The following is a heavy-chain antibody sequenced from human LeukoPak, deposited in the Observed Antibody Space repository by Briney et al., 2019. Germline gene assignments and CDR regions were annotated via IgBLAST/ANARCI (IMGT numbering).Heavy chain of an antibody. V-gene: IGHV4-59*01. CDR1: GGSISSYY. CDR2: IYYSGST. D-gene: IGHD6-19*01. J-gene: IGHJ6*02. CDR3: ARVAVAGGALYYYYYGMDV. Sequence: SETLSLTCTVSGGSISSYYWSWIRQPPGKGLEWIGYIYYSGSTNYTPSLKSRVTISADTSKNQFSLKLSSVTAADTAVYYCARVAVAGGALYYYYYGMDVWGQGTTVTVSS.